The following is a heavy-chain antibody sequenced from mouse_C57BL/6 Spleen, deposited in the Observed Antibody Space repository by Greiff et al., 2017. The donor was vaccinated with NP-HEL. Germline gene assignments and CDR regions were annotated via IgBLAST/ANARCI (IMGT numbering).Heavy chain of an antibody. J-gene: IGHJ4*01. CDR2: IYPGDGDT. D-gene: IGHD4-1*01. CDR1: GYAFSSSW. CDR3: AREQGRDAMDY. V-gene: IGHV1-82*01. Sequence: QVQLQQSGPELVKPGASVKISCKASGYAFSSSWMNWVKQRPGKGLEWIGRIYPGDGDTNYNGKFKGKATLTADKSSSTAYMQLSSLTSEDSAVYFCAREQGRDAMDYWGQGTSVTVSS.